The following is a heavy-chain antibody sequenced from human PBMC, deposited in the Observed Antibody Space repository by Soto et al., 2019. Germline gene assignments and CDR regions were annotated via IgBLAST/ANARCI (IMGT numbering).Heavy chain of an antibody. CDR1: GFSFSDYA. CDR2: ISESGGST. V-gene: IGHV3-23*01. J-gene: IGHJ4*02. CDR3: EKRSPYSSGWYSPIFDY. Sequence: PGGSLRLSCAASGFSFSDYAMSWVRQAPGKGLEWVSVISESGGSTHYADSVRGRFTVSRDNSKNSLSLRMNSLRDEDTAVYFCEKRSPYSSGWYSPIFDYWGQGAVVTVSS. D-gene: IGHD6-13*01.